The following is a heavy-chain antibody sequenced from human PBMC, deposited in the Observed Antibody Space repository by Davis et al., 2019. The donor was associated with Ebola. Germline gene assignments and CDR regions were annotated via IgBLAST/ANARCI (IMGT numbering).Heavy chain of an antibody. CDR2: INHSGSA. CDR3: ARGHQLLESWFDP. D-gene: IGHD2-2*01. V-gene: IGHV4-34*01. CDR1: GGSFSGYY. J-gene: IGHJ5*02. Sequence: PSETLSLTCGVYGGSFSGYYWSWIRQPPGKGLEWIGEINHSGSAKYNPSLKSRVTISVDTSKNQFSLKLSSVTAADTAVYYCARGHQLLESWFDPWGQGTLVTVSS.